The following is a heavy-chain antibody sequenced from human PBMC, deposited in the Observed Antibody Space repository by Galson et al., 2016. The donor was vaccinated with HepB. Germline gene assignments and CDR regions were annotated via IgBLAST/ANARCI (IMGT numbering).Heavy chain of an antibody. Sequence: SLRLSCAASGFTFRSYGMHWVRQAPGKGLEWVAVIWYDGSNKYYADSAKGRFTISRDNSKNTVYLQMNSLRAEDTAVYYCAREIVVASIDYWGQGTLVTVSS. D-gene: IGHD2-2*01. J-gene: IGHJ4*02. CDR1: GFTFRSYG. CDR3: AREIVVASIDY. CDR2: IWYDGSNK. V-gene: IGHV3-33*01.